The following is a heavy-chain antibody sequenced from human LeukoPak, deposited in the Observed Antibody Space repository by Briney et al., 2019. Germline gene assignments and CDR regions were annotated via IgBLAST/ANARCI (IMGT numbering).Heavy chain of an antibody. J-gene: IGHJ3*02. V-gene: IGHV3-7*01. CDR3: ASGMIVVVQDAFDI. CDR1: GFTFSSYW. Sequence: GGSLTLSCAASGFTFSSYWMTWVRQAPGKGLEWVANIKRDGSEKNYVDSVKGRFTISRDNAKNSLYLQMNSLRAEDTAVYYCASGMIVVVQDAFDIWGQGTMVTVSS. D-gene: IGHD3-22*01. CDR2: IKRDGSEK.